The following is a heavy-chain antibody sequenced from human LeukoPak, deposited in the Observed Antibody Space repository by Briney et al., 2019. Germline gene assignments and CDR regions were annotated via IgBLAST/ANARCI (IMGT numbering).Heavy chain of an antibody. V-gene: IGHV1-69*13. J-gene: IGHJ4*02. CDR2: IIPIFGTA. CDR1: GGTFSSYA. CDR3: ARDILTGYYRPPNQADY. Sequence: GASVKVSCKASGGTFSSYAISWVRQAPGQGLEWMGGIIPIFGTANYAQKFQGRVTITADESTSTAYMELSSLRSEDTAVYYCARDILTGYYRPPNQADYWGQGTLVTVSS. D-gene: IGHD3-9*01.